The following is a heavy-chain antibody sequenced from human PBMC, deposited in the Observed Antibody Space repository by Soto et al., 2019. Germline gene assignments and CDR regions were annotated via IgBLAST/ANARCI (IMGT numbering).Heavy chain of an antibody. CDR1: GFTVSSNY. Sequence: PGGSLRLSCAASGFTVSSNYMSWVRQAPGKGLEWVSVIYSGGSTYYADSVKGRFTISRHNSKNTLYLQMNSLRAEDTAVYYCARVNYDILTGYPSPYYYYYMDVWGKGTTVTVSS. J-gene: IGHJ6*03. CDR2: IYSGGST. CDR3: ARVNYDILTGYPSPYYYYYMDV. D-gene: IGHD3-9*01. V-gene: IGHV3-53*04.